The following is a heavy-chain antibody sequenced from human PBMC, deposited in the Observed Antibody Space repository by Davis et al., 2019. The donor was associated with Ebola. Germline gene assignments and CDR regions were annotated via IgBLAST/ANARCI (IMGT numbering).Heavy chain of an antibody. CDR3: AKDQTLRRKGYYYYGMDV. J-gene: IGHJ6*02. CDR1: GFTFSSYA. V-gene: IGHV3-23*01. D-gene: IGHD4-17*01. Sequence: GESLKISCAASGFTFSSYAMSWVRQAPGKGLEWVSAISGSGGSTYYADSVKGRFTISRDNSKNTLYLQMNSLRAEDTAVYYCAKDQTLRRKGYYYYGMDVRGQGTTVTVSS. CDR2: ISGSGGST.